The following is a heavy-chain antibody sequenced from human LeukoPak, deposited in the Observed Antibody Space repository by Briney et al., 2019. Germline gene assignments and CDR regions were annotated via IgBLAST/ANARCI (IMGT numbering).Heavy chain of an antibody. Sequence: SETLSLTCTVSGXSISSNYWGWIRQPPGKGLECIGSIYYSGSTYYNPSLKSRLTISVDTSKNQFSLKLSSVTAADTAVYYCARHNYYGSGSLDYWGQGTLVIVSS. D-gene: IGHD3-10*01. J-gene: IGHJ4*02. CDR2: IYYSGST. CDR1: GXSISSNY. CDR3: ARHNYYGSGSLDY. V-gene: IGHV4-39*01.